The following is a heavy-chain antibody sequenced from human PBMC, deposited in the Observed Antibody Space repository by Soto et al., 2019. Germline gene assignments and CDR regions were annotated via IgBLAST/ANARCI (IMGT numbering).Heavy chain of an antibody. J-gene: IGHJ4*02. CDR1: GFTFSNYG. CDR2: IWYDGSNK. D-gene: IGHD6-19*01. V-gene: IGHV3-33*01. Sequence: PGGSLRLSCATSGFTFSNYGMHWVRQAPGKGLEWVAIIWYDGSNKYYADSVKGRFTISRDNSKNTLYLQMNSLRAEDTAVYYCARVGNGWYFDYWGQGTLVTVSS. CDR3: ARVGNGWYFDY.